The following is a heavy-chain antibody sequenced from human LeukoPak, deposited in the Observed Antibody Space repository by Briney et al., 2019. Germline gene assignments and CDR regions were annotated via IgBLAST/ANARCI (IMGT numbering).Heavy chain of an antibody. V-gene: IGHV1-18*01. CDR1: GYTFTSYG. CDR3: ARGRPRYCSSTSCYPPRFDY. J-gene: IGHJ4*02. D-gene: IGHD2-2*01. Sequence: ASVKVSCKASGYTFTSYGISWVRQAPGQGLEWMGWISAYNGNTNYAQKLQGRVTMTTETSTSTAYMELRSLRSDDTAVYYCARGRPRYCSSTSCYPPRFDYWGQGTLVTVSS. CDR2: ISAYNGNT.